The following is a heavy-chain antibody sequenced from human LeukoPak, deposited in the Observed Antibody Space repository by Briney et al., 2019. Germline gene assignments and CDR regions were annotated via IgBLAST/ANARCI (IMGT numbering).Heavy chain of an antibody. CDR2: ISDIGSI. Sequence: SETLSLTCTVSGGFISSYYWSWIRQPPGKGLEWIAYISDIGSINYNPSLKSRVTISLDTSKNQFSLKLSSVTAADTAVYYCAGHHPRNTVDFWGQGTLVTVSS. D-gene: IGHD2-8*02. CDR1: GGFISSYY. J-gene: IGHJ4*02. CDR3: AGHHPRNTVDF. V-gene: IGHV4-59*08.